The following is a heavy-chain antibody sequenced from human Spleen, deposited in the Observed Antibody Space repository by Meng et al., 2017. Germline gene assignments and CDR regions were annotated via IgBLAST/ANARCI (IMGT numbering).Heavy chain of an antibody. CDR3: ARGDSASWTSYDY. J-gene: IGHJ4*02. Sequence: SVKVSCKASGGTFSSFATSWVRQAPGHGLEWMGGIIPIFGSSNYAQKFQGRLTITTDESTSTAYMDLSSLTTEDTAIYFCARGDSASWTSYDYWGQGTVVTVSS. D-gene: IGHD6-13*01. V-gene: IGHV1-69*05. CDR1: GGTFSSFA. CDR2: IIPIFGSS.